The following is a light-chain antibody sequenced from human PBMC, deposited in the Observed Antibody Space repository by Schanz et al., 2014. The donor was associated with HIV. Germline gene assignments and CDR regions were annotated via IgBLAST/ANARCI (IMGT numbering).Light chain of an antibody. CDR2: DAS. CDR3: QQYGDSSRWT. CDR1: QSVTSRY. V-gene: IGKV3-20*01. Sequence: EIVMTQSPGTLSLSPGERATLSCRASQSVTSRYLAWYKQKHGQAPRLLIFDASIRATGIPDRFSGSGSGTVFTLTISRLETEDFAVYFCQQYGDSSRWTFGQGTKVEI. J-gene: IGKJ1*01.